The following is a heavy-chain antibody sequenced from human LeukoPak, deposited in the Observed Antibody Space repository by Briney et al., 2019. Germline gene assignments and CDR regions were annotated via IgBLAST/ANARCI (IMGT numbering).Heavy chain of an antibody. V-gene: IGHV4-59*01. CDR3: ARDNLGSYYDPLGAFDI. J-gene: IGHJ3*02. CDR1: GGSISSYY. Sequence: SETLSLTCTVSGGSISSYYWSWIRQPPGKGLEWIGYIYYSGSTNYNPSLKSRVTISVDTSKNQFSLKLSSVTAADTAVYYCARDNLGSYYDPLGAFDIWGQGTTVTVSS. D-gene: IGHD1-26*01. CDR2: IYYSGST.